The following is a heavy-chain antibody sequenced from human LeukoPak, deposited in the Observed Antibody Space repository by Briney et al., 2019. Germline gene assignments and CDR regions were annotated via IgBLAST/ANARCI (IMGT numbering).Heavy chain of an antibody. J-gene: IGHJ4*02. CDR3: YTDFYYDSSGYSWYFDY. V-gene: IGHV3-15*01. Sequence: GGSLRLSRAASGFTFSNAWMSRVRQAPGKGLEWVGRIKSKTDGGTTAHAAPVKGRFTISRDDSKNTLYLKMNSLTTKDTAVYYCYTDFYYDSSGYSWYFDYWGQGTLVTVSS. CDR2: IKSKTDGGTT. D-gene: IGHD3-22*01. CDR1: GFTFSNAW.